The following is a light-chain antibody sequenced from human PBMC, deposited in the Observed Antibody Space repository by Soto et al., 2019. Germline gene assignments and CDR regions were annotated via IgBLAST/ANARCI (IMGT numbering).Light chain of an antibody. CDR2: AAS. CDR3: QQSFNTLPYS. J-gene: IGKJ2*01. V-gene: IGKV3D-20*02. CDR1: QTLSINS. Sequence: EIVLTQSPDTLSLSPGERATLFCRASQTLSINSLAWYQQKPGQAPRLLIYAASTRDTGIPDRFNGSGSGTDFALTINRLEPEDFAVYYCQQSFNTLPYSFGQGTKLEIK.